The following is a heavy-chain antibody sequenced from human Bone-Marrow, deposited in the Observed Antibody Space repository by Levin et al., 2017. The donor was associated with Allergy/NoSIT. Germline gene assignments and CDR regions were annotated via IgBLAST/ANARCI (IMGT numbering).Heavy chain of an antibody. CDR1: GASIKSGGYY. Sequence: SETLSLTCTVSGASIKSGGYYWSWIRQPAGKGLKWIGRIDASGSTTSNPSPKSRSTISVDMSRNQFSLSLSSVTAADTAVYYCASQSSSWYSDFDYWGQGTLVTVSS. CDR3: ASQSSSWYSDFDY. D-gene: IGHD2-15*01. J-gene: IGHJ4*02. CDR2: IDASGST. V-gene: IGHV4-61*02.